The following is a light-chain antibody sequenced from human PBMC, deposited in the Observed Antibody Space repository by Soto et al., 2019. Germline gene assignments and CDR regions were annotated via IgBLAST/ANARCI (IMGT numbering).Light chain of an antibody. J-gene: IGKJ1*01. CDR1: QSIGGW. Sequence: DIQMTQSPSTLSAFIGDRVTITCRASQSIGGWLAWYQQRPGKAPNLLISKTSSLETGVPSRFSGSGSGTEFTLTISSLQPDDFATYYCQQYNSYSRTFGQGTKVDIK. CDR3: QQYNSYSRT. V-gene: IGKV1-5*03. CDR2: KTS.